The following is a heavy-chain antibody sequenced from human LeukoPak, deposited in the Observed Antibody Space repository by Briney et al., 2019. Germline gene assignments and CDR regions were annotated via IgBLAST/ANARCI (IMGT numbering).Heavy chain of an antibody. CDR3: ARGGPGSLFDY. J-gene: IGHJ4*02. Sequence: SETLSLTCTVSGGSISSGGYYWSWIRQHPGKGLEWIGYIYYSGSTYYNPSLKSRVTISVDTSKNQFSLKLSSVTAADTAVYYCARGGPGSLFDYWGQGTLVTVSS. CDR1: GGSISSGGYY. D-gene: IGHD3-10*01. V-gene: IGHV4-31*03. CDR2: IYYSGST.